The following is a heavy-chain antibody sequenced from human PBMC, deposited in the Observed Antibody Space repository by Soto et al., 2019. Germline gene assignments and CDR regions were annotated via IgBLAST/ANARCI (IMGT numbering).Heavy chain of an antibody. D-gene: IGHD1-26*01. CDR3: AKGLVAGATLDDH. J-gene: IGHJ4*02. CDR1: GFSFSTCG. V-gene: IGHV3-30*18. Sequence: PVGSLRLSCTASGFSFSTCGMHWVRQTPGKGLEWVALISSDGRNKFYADSVKGRFTFSRDNSKNTLSLQMNSLRPEDTAMYYWAKGLVAGATLDDHWGQGTLVTVS. CDR2: ISSDGRNK.